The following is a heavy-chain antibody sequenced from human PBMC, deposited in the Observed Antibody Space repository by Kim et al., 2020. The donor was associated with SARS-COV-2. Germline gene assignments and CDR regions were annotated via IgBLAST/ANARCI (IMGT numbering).Heavy chain of an antibody. V-gene: IGHV4-59*13. Sequence: SETLSLTCTVSGGSISSYYWSWIRQPPGKGLEWIGYIYYSGSTNYNPSLKSRVTISVDTSKNQFSLKLSSVTAADTAVYYCARISSPTYYYDSSGYYFDYWGQGTLVTVSS. CDR2: IYYSGST. D-gene: IGHD3-22*01. CDR1: GGSISSYY. CDR3: ARISSPTYYYDSSGYYFDY. J-gene: IGHJ4*02.